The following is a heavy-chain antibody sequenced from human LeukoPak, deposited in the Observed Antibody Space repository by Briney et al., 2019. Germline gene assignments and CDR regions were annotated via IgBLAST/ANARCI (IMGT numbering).Heavy chain of an antibody. CDR2: NSYGGGT. D-gene: IGHD3-22*01. CDR3: ARVGDTSGYFYYFDY. J-gene: IGHJ4*02. CDR1: GGSISSFY. V-gene: IGHV4-59*08. Sequence: SETLSLTCAVSGGSISSFYWSWVRQPPGKGLEWVGYNSYGGGTTYNPSLKRRVSMSIDTSKNQFSLRLSSVTAADTALYYCARVGDTSGYFYYFDYWGQGTLVTVSS.